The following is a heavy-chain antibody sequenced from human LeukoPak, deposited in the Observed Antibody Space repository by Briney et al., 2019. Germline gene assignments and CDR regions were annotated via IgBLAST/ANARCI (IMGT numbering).Heavy chain of an antibody. CDR2: IRYDESIK. J-gene: IGHJ4*02. D-gene: IGHD2-15*01. V-gene: IGHV3-30*02. Sequence: GGSLRLSCAASGFTFSTYGMHWVRQAPGKGLEWVAFIRYDESIKNYVDSVKGRFTISRDNSKNTLYLQMNSLRPEDTAVYYCAKDLALSSGGSDDDWGQGTLVTVSS. CDR3: AKDLALSSGGSDDD. CDR1: GFTFSTYG.